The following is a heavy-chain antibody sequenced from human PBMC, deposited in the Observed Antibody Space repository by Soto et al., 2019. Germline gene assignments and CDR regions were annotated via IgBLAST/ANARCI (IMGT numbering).Heavy chain of an antibody. Sequence: QVQLVQSGAEVKKPGSSVKVSCKASGGSYAISWVRQAPGQGLEWMGGIIPFATTPHYAQKFQGRVTITADESTGTAYMDLSRLRYEDTAVYYCARDSATGGLRGWLDPWGQGTLVTVSA. CDR3: ARDSATGGLRGWLDP. D-gene: IGHD1-1*01. CDR2: IIPFATTP. CDR1: GGSYA. J-gene: IGHJ5*02. V-gene: IGHV1-69*12.